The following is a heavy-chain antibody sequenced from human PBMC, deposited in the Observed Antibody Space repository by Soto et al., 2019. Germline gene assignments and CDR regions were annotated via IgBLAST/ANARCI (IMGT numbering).Heavy chain of an antibody. Sequence: ESLKISCHSSGYTFSSYWIAWVRQMPGKDPEWMGTIYPVDSNTRYSTSFQGRVSISVHKSNSIAYLQWSSLQASDTAMYFGARHSVQSSYDFDVWGQGTTVTVSS. V-gene: IGHV5-51*01. J-gene: IGHJ6*02. D-gene: IGHD4-4*01. CDR3: ARHSVQSSYDFDV. CDR1: GYTFSSYW. CDR2: IYPVDSNT.